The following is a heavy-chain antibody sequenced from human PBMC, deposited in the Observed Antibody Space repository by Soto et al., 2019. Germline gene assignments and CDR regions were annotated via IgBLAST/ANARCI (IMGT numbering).Heavy chain of an antibody. J-gene: IGHJ5*02. CDR2: ISYDGSNK. V-gene: IGHV3-30-3*01. D-gene: IGHD4-17*01. CDR3: ARDKIDYGDYSGWFDP. CDR1: GFTFSSYA. Sequence: QVQLVESGGGVVQPGRSLRLSCAASGFTFSSYAMHWVRQAPGKGLEWVAVISYDGSNKYYADSVKGRFTISRDNSKNKLYLQMNSLRAEDTAVYYCARDKIDYGDYSGWFDPWGQGTLVTVSS.